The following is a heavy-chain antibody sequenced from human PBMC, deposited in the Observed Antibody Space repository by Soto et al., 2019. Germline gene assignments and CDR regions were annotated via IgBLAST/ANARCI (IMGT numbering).Heavy chain of an antibody. J-gene: IGHJ4*02. CDR3: TRDRGWQTFDY. V-gene: IGHV3-7*03. D-gene: IGHD3-10*01. CDR2: INNDGSET. Sequence: EVHLAESGGGLVQPGGSLRLSCVASGFTFANYWMTWVRQAPGKEPERVANINNDGSETCYVDSVKGRFIISRDNTKNSLYLQMNSLRAEDTAVFYCTRDRGWQTFDYWGQGTLVTVSS. CDR1: GFTFANYW.